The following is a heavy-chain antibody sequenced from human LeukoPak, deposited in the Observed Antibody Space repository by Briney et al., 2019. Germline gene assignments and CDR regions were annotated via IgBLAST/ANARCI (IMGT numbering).Heavy chain of an antibody. J-gene: IGHJ4*02. V-gene: IGHV3-23*01. CDR2: IYENGGTA. D-gene: IGHD2-21*01. CDR3: AKDFRIGYSAHFDY. Sequence: GGSLRLSCVGSGFTFRSHAMSWVRQAPEKGLEFVSGIYENGGTAYYADSVKGRFSISRGNSKNTLYLQMDSLRGEDTAAYYCAKDFRIGYSAHFDYWGQGALVTVSS. CDR1: GFTFRSHA.